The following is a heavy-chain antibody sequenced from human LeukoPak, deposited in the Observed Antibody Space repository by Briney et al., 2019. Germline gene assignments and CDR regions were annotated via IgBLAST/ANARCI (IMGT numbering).Heavy chain of an antibody. D-gene: IGHD6-6*01. CDR3: ARERSIAARHFVY. CDR1: GCTFTDSY. CDR2: INPSGGST. V-gene: IGHV1-46*01. Sequence: GASVKVSCKASGCTFTDSYVHWVRQAPGQGLEWMGIINPSGGSTTYAQKFQGRATMTRDTSTSTVYMELSSLRSEDTAVYYCARERSIAARHFVYWGQGTLVTVSS. J-gene: IGHJ4*02.